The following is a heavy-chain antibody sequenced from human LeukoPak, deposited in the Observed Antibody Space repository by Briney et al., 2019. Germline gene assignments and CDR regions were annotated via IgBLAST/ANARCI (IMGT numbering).Heavy chain of an antibody. J-gene: IGHJ3*02. CDR1: GYTLTELS. D-gene: IGHD5/OR15-5a*01. V-gene: IGHV1-24*01. CDR3: ATSHLDHVYAFDI. Sequence: GASVKVSCKVSGYTLTELSMHWVRQAPGKGLEWMGGFDPEDGETIYAQKFQGRVTMTEGTSTDTAYMELSSLRSEDTAVYYCATSHLDHVYAFDIWGQGTMVTVSS. CDR2: FDPEDGET.